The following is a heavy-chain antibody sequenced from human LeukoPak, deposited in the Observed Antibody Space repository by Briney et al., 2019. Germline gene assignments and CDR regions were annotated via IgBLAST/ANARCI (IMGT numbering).Heavy chain of an antibody. D-gene: IGHD1-1*01. CDR1: GYTFTDYY. CDR3: ARDHGQTGYDF. Sequence: ASVKVSCKASGYTFTDYYMHWVRQAPGQGLEWMGWINPNSGGTYYGQNFQDRVTMTRDTSISTAYMELSGLRFGDTAVYYCARDHGQTGYDFWGQGTLVTVSS. V-gene: IGHV1-2*02. CDR2: INPNSGGT. J-gene: IGHJ4*02.